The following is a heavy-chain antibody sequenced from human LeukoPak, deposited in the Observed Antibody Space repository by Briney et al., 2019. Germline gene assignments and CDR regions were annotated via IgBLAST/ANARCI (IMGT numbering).Heavy chain of an antibody. CDR1: GGSISSYY. V-gene: IGHV4-59*08. CDR2: IYYSGST. D-gene: IGHD3-22*01. J-gene: IGHJ4*02. Sequence: TSETLSLTCTVSGGSISSYYWSWIRQPPGKGLEWIGYIYYSGSTNYNPSLKSRVTISVDTSKNQFSLKLSSVTAADTAVYYCAGIKYYYDSSGYRYYFDYWGQGTLVTVSS. CDR3: AGIKYYYDSSGYRYYFDY.